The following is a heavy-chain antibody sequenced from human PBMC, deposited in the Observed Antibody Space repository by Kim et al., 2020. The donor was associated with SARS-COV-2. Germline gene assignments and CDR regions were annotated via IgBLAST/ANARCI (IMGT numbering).Heavy chain of an antibody. J-gene: IGHJ4*02. V-gene: IGHV1-18*01. D-gene: IGHD3-3*01. Sequence: ASVKVSCKASGYTFTSYGISWVRQAPGQGLEWMGWISAYNGNTNYAQKLQGRVTMTTDTSTSTAYMELRSLRSDDTAVYYCARVEFTYYDFWSGYYTPDFDYWGQGTLVTVSS. CDR3: ARVEFTYYDFWSGYYTPDFDY. CDR1: GYTFTSYG. CDR2: ISAYNGNT.